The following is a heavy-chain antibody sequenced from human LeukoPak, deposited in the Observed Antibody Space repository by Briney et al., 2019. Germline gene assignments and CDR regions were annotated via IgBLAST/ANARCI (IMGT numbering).Heavy chain of an antibody. CDR1: GGSISSGGYY. Sequence: PSETLSLTCTVSGGSISSGGYYWSWIRQHPGKGLEWIGYIYYSGSTYYNPSLKSRVTISVDTSKNQFSLKLSSVTAADTAVYYCARVYGRSGRSLDYWGQGILVTVSS. D-gene: IGHD1-26*01. CDR2: IYYSGST. CDR3: ARVYGRSGRSLDY. V-gene: IGHV4-31*03. J-gene: IGHJ4*02.